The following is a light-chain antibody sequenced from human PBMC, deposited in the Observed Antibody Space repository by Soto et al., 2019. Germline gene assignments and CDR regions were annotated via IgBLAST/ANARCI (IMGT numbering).Light chain of an antibody. CDR1: SSDVGSYNL. J-gene: IGLJ1*01. CDR2: EVS. Sequence: QSALTXPASVSGSPGQSITISCTGTSSDVGSYNLVSWYQQHPGKAPKVMIYEVSKRPSGVSNRFSGSKSGNTASLTISGLQAEEEEDYYCCSYGGSYVFGPGTKVTVL. V-gene: IGLV2-23*02. CDR3: CSYGGSYV.